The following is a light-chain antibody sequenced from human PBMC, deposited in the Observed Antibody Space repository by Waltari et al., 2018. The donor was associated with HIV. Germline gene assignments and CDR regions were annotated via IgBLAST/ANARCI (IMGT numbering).Light chain of an antibody. Sequence: IVMTQSPDSLAVSLGERATINCKSSQSLLYSSKNYNYLAWYQQKPGQPPKLRIYWASTGESRVPARCSGSASGAQFNLTIRSLRAEDVATYYCQQYYSDLWTFGQGTKVEIK. CDR2: WAS. CDR1: QSLLYSSKNYNY. V-gene: IGKV4-1*01. J-gene: IGKJ1*01. CDR3: QQYYSDLWT.